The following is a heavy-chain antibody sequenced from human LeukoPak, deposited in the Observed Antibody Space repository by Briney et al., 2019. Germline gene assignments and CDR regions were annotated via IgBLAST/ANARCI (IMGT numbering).Heavy chain of an antibody. V-gene: IGHV4-4*02. CDR2: IYHSGNI. J-gene: IGHJ4*02. Sequence: SGTLSLTCAVSGDSIDSSNWWSWVRQPPGKGLEWIAEIYHSGNINYNPSLKSRVTISVDKSKNQISLKLSSVTAADTAVYYCARRGPNYYDSSGPDYWGQGTLVTVSS. CDR1: GDSIDSSNW. D-gene: IGHD3-22*01. CDR3: ARRGPNYYDSSGPDY.